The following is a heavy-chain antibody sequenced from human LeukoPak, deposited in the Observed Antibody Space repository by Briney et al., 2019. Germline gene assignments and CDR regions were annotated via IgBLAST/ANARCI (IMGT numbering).Heavy chain of an antibody. J-gene: IGHJ6*03. D-gene: IGHD3-3*01. CDR1: GYTFTRYG. CDR3: ARDIGRSGYFPHYHYYHYMDV. CDR2: ISVYSGKA. V-gene: IGHV1-18*01. Sequence: ASVKVSCKASGYTFTRYGIGWVRQAPGQGLEWMGWISVYSGKADYAQKLQDRVTMTTDISTSTAYMELRSLRSDDTAVYFCARDIGRSGYFPHYHYYHYMDVWGKGTTVTVSS.